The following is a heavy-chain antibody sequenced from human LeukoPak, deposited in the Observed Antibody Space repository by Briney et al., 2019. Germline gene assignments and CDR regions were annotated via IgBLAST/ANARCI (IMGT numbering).Heavy chain of an antibody. CDR2: IIPILGIA. Sequence: SVKVSCKASGGTFGSYTISWVRQAPGQGLEWMGRIIPILGIANYAQKFQGRVTITADKSTSTAYMELSSLRSEDTAVYYCARDLPYCGSTSCQGGGAFDIWGQGTMVTVSS. D-gene: IGHD2-2*01. CDR3: ARDLPYCGSTSCQGGGAFDI. V-gene: IGHV1-69*04. CDR1: GGTFGSYT. J-gene: IGHJ3*02.